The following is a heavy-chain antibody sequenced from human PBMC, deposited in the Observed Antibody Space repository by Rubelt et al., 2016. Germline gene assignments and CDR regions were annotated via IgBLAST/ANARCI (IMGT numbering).Heavy chain of an antibody. J-gene: IGHJ4*02. CDR2: INHSGST. V-gene: IGHV4-34*01. Sequence: QVQLQQWGAGLLKPSETLSLTCAVYGGSFSGYYWSWIRQPPGKGLEWIGEINHSGSTNYNPSLKSRVTISMDKSMHHFPLRLSSLTAADTAVYYCARNSIGWSQMDYWGQGTQVTVSS. CDR3: ARNSIGWSQMDY. CDR1: GGSFSGYY. D-gene: IGHD6-19*01.